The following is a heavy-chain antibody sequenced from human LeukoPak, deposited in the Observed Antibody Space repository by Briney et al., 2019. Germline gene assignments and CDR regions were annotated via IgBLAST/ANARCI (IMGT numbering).Heavy chain of an antibody. CDR2: IYYTGNT. CDR1: GGSISNYY. D-gene: IGHD3-10*01. V-gene: IGHV4-59*01. CDR3: ARAYYSTSWFPH. Sequence: SETLSLTCTVSGGSISNYYWNWIRQPPGKGLEGIGYIYYTGNTNYNPSLKSRVTISVDTSKNQFSLKLSSVTAADTAVYYCARAYYSTSWFPHWGQGALVTVSS. J-gene: IGHJ5*02.